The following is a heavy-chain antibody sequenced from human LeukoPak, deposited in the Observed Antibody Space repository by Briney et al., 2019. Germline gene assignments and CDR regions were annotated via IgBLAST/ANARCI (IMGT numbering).Heavy chain of an antibody. V-gene: IGHV3-20*04. D-gene: IGHD3-10*01. CDR3: ASGLWCGKGLLLQ. CDR2: INWNGGST. Sequence: PGGSLRLSCAASGFTFDDYVMSWVRQAPGKGLEWVSGINWNGGSTGYADSVKGRFTISRDNAKNSLYLQMNSLRAEDTALYYCASGLWCGKGLLLQWGQGTLVTVSS. CDR1: GFTFDDYV. J-gene: IGHJ4*02.